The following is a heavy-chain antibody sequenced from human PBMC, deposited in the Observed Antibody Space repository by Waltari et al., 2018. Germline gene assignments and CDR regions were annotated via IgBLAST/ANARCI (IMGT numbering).Heavy chain of an antibody. CDR1: GFTFSSYS. CDR2: ISSSSSTI. J-gene: IGHJ2*01. CDR3: ARVPVSTVTTGWYFDL. V-gene: IGHV3-48*04. D-gene: IGHD4-17*01. Sequence: EVQLVESGGGLVQPGGSLRLSCAASGFTFSSYSMNWVRQAPGKGLEWVSYISSSSSTIYYADSVKGRFTISRDNAKNSLYLQMNSLRAEDTAVYYCARVPVSTVTTGWYFDLWGRGTLVTVSS.